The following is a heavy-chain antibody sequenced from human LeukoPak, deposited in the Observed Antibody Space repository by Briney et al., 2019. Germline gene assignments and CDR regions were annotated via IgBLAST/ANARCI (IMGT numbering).Heavy chain of an antibody. D-gene: IGHD6-13*01. Sequence: GGSLRLSCAASGFTFSSYWMSWVRQAPGKGLEWVANIKEDGSDRKYVDSVKGRFTISRDNAKNSLYLQMNSLRAEDTAMYYCARDRFLAADWYSGFDYWGQGTLVTVSS. CDR1: GFTFSSYW. CDR3: ARDRFLAADWYSGFDY. J-gene: IGHJ4*02. CDR2: IKEDGSDR. V-gene: IGHV3-7*01.